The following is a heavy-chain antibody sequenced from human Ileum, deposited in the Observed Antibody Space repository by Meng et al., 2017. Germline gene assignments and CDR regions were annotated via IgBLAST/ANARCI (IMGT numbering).Heavy chain of an antibody. CDR1: GFTLASYW. CDR2: IRKDGSDI. D-gene: IGHD3-9*01. Sequence: GGSLRLSCAASGFTLASYWMTWVRQAPGKGLEWVANIRKDGSDIYYLDSVKGRFTIARDNAKNSVYLQMDSLRVEDTAVYYCVGDTDWHNFDDWGQGTLVTVSS. J-gene: IGHJ4*02. CDR3: VGDTDWHNFDD. V-gene: IGHV3-7*01.